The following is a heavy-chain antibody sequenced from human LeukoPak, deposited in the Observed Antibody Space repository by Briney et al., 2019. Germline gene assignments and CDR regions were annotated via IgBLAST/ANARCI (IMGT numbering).Heavy chain of an antibody. J-gene: IGHJ4*02. V-gene: IGHV1-2*02. D-gene: IGHD3-22*01. CDR1: GYSFNANY. CDR3: ARGRDYYDNSGADY. Sequence: ASVKVSCKASGYSFNANYMHWVRQAPGQGLEWMGWINSNSGGTNYAQKFQGRVTMTRDTSISTAYMELSRLRSDDAAMYFCARGRDYYDNSGADYWGQGTLVTVSS. CDR2: INSNSGGT.